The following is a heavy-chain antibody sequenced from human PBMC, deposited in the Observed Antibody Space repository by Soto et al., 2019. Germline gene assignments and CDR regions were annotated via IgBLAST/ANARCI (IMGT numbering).Heavy chain of an antibody. CDR3: ARRYCASDNCPLFSYFVDL. CDR2: IIPVFRSA. Sequence: VQLVQSGAEVKKTGSSVKVSCKASGGTLNKFAFSWVRQAPGQGFEWMGGIIPVFRSANYAQRFRGRITITADEYTSTVYLYLNDLRSDDTAVYYCARRYCASDNCPLFSYFVDLWGLGTTVTVSS. CDR1: GGTLNKFA. V-gene: IGHV1-69*01. D-gene: IGHD2-21*02. J-gene: IGHJ6*02.